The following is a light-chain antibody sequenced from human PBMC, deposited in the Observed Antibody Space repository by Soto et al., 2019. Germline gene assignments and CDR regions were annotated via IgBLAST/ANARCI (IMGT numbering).Light chain of an antibody. J-gene: IGKJ3*01. CDR3: QQYNNWPPRAT. CDR2: GAS. CDR1: QSVSSN. V-gene: IGKV3-15*01. Sequence: EIVMTQSPAALSVSPGERATLSCRASQSVSSNLAWYQQKPGQAPRLLIYGASTRATGIPARFSGSGSGTEFTRTISSLQSEDFAVYYCQQYNNWPPRATFGPGTKVDI.